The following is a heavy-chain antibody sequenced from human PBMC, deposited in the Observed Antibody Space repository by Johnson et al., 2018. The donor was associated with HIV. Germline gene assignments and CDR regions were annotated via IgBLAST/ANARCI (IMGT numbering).Heavy chain of an antibody. J-gene: IGHJ3*02. Sequence: EVQLVESGGGLVQPGGSLRLSCAASGFTVSSNYMSWVRQAPGKGLEWVSVIYSGGSTYYADSVKGRFTISRDNSKNTLYLQMNSLRAEDTAVYYCAREATGSSYAFDIWGQGTMVTVSS. V-gene: IGHV3-66*02. D-gene: IGHD6-6*01. CDR1: GFTVSSNY. CDR2: IYSGGST. CDR3: AREATGSSYAFDI.